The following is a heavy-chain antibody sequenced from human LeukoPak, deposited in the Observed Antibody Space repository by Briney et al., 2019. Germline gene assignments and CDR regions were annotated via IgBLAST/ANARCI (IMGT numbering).Heavy chain of an antibody. J-gene: IGHJ4*02. CDR3: AKVQYSSTSAATYFDY. CDR1: GFTFSSYG. V-gene: IGHV3-30*18. CDR2: ISYDGSNK. Sequence: GGSLRLSCAASGFTFSSYGMHWVRQAPGKGLEWVAVISYDGSNKYYADSVKGRFTISTDNSKNTLYLQMNSLRAEDTAVYYCAKVQYSSTSAATYFDYWGQGTLVTVSS. D-gene: IGHD6-6*01.